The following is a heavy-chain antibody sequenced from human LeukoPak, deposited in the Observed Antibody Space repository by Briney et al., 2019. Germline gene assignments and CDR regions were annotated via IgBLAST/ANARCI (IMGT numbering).Heavy chain of an antibody. CDR2: ISSSSSYI. Sequence: PGGSLRLSCAASGFTFSSYSMNWVRQAPGKGLEWVSSISSSSSYIYYADSVKGRFTISRDNAKNSLYLQMNSLRAEDTAVYYCARARVRGVIVGSPAYYFDYWGQGTLVTVSS. D-gene: IGHD3-10*01. J-gene: IGHJ4*02. CDR1: GFTFSSYS. CDR3: ARARVRGVIVGSPAYYFDY. V-gene: IGHV3-21*04.